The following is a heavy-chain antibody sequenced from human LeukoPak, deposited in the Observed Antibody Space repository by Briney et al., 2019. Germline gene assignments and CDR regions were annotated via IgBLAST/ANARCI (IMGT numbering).Heavy chain of an antibody. D-gene: IGHD6-6*01. V-gene: IGHV1-69*05. CDR3: ARAQYSSSFYYYYYMDV. CDR2: IIPIFGTA. J-gene: IGHJ6*03. Sequence: ASVKVSCKASGGTFSRYAISWVRQAPGQGLEWMGGIIPIFGTANYAQKFQGRVTITTDESTSTAYMELSSLRSEDTAVYYCARAQYSSSFYYYYYMDVWGKGTTVTVSS. CDR1: GGTFSRYA.